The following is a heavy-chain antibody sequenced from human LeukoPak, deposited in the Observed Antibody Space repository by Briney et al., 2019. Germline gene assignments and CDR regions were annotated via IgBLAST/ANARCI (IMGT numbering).Heavy chain of an antibody. CDR1: GFTFGSYA. J-gene: IGHJ4*02. CDR3: AKASWVSSADAVL. D-gene: IGHD3-16*01. V-gene: IGHV3-23*01. Sequence: GGSLRLSCEASGFTFGSYAMYWVRQAPGKGLEWVAGIFGSGGSAHYADFVKGRFTLSRDESRNTVYLQLNNLRVEDTAVYYCAKASWVSSADAVLWGQGTVVTVSS. CDR2: IFGSGGSA.